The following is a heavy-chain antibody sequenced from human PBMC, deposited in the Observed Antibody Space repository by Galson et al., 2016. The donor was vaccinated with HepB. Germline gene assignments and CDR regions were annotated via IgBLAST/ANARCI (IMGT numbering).Heavy chain of an antibody. CDR1: GFTFSNYW. Sequence: SLRLSCAASGFTFSNYWMHWVRQAPGKGLVWVSRINTDGSSTSYADSVKGRFTISRGNAKNTLYLQMNSLRAEDTAVYYCARGGSRPIDYWGQGTLVTVSS. J-gene: IGHJ4*02. D-gene: IGHD1-26*01. CDR3: ARGGSRPIDY. V-gene: IGHV3-74*01. CDR2: INTDGSST.